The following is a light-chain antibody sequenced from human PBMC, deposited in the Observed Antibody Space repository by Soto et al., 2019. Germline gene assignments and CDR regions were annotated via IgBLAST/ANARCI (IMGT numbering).Light chain of an antibody. V-gene: IGKV1-5*03. CDR1: QSISSW. J-gene: IGKJ1*01. CDR3: QQYNSYSQWT. Sequence: IQMTQSPSTLSASLGSSLTITCLASQSISSWLAWYQQKPGKAPKLLLSNASSLESGVPSRFIGSGSGTEFTLIISSLQPDDFATYYYQQYNSYSQWTFGQGTKVDI. CDR2: NAS.